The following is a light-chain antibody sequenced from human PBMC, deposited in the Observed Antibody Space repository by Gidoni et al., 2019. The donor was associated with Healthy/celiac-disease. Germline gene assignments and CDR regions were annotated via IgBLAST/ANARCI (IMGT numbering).Light chain of an antibody. CDR1: QSVSSN. V-gene: IGKV3-15*01. CDR3: QQYNNWPRT. J-gene: IGKJ1*01. CDR2: GAS. Sequence: EIVVTQSPATLSVSPGDRATLPCRASQSVSSNLAWYQQKPGQAPRLLIYGASTRATGIPARFSGSGSGTEFTLTISSLQSEDFAAYYCQQYNNWPRTFGQGTKVEIK.